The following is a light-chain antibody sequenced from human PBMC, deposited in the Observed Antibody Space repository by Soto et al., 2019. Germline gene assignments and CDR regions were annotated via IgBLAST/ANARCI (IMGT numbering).Light chain of an antibody. V-gene: IGKV3-15*01. CDR1: QSVSSS. CDR2: GAS. J-gene: IGKJ1*01. Sequence: EIVLTQSPATMSVSPGETATLSCRASQSVSSSLAWYQQTPGQAPRLLIYGASTRATGIPARFSGSGSGTEFTLTISSLQSEDFAVYYCQQYNNWPQTFGQGTKVDIK. CDR3: QQYNNWPQT.